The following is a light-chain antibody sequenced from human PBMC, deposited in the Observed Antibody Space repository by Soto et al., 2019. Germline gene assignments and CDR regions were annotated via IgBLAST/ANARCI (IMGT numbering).Light chain of an antibody. Sequence: EIVLTQSPGTLSLSPGERATLSCRSSQSVSASFLSWYQQKRGQAPRLLMFGASSRATGIPDRFSGSGSGTDFTLTIYRLEPEDVAVYYCQQSGYSPITLGQGTRLEIK. CDR2: GAS. CDR3: QQSGYSPIT. J-gene: IGKJ5*01. CDR1: QSVSASF. V-gene: IGKV3-20*01.